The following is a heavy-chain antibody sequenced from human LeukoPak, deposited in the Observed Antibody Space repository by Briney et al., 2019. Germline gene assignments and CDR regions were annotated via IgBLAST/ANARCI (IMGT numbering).Heavy chain of an antibody. CDR1: GSSFTSYW. CDR2: IDPSDAYP. Sequence: GESLQISCKGSGSSFTSYWISWVRHLPGKGLEWMGRIDPSDAYPNYTPSFQGHVTISSDKSIKTAYLQWSSLKAPDTAMYYCARHEGYSSSAEVYWGQGTLVTVSS. J-gene: IGHJ4*02. V-gene: IGHV5-10-1*01. D-gene: IGHD6-13*01. CDR3: ARHEGYSSSAEVY.